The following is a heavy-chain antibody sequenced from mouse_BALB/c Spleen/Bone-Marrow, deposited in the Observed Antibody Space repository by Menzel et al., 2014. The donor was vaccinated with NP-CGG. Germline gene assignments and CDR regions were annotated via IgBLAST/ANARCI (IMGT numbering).Heavy chain of an antibody. CDR2: ISSGSNTI. Sequence: EVQLVESGGGLVQPGGSRKLSCAASGFTFSSFGMHWIRQAPEKGLEWVAYISSGSNTIYYEDTVKGRFTISRDNPKNTLFLQMTSLRSEDTAMYYSARRGTMITAGPFAYWGQGTLVTVSA. CDR1: GFTFSSFG. J-gene: IGHJ3*01. D-gene: IGHD2-4*01. CDR3: ARRGTMITAGPFAY. V-gene: IGHV5-17*02.